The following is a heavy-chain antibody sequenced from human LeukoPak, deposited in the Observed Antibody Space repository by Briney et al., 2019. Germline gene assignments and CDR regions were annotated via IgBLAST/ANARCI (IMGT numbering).Heavy chain of an antibody. CDR1: GGTFSSYA. D-gene: IGHD2-15*01. Sequence: GASVKVSCKASGGTFSSYAISWVRQAPGQGLEWMEGIIPIFGTANYAQKFQGRVTITADESTSTAYMELSSLRSEDTAVYYCSGGIMLYYFDYWGQGTLVTVSS. V-gene: IGHV1-69*13. CDR2: IIPIFGTA. J-gene: IGHJ4*02. CDR3: SGGIMLYYFDY.